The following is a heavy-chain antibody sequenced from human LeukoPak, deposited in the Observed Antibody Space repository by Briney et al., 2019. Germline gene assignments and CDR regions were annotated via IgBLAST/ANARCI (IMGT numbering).Heavy chain of an antibody. CDR3: ARGRAVRGVFAY. V-gene: IGHV4-34*01. J-gene: IGHJ4*02. Sequence: PSETLSLTCAVYGGSSSGYYWSWIRQPPGKGLEWIGEINHSGSTNYNPSLKSRVTISVDTSKNQFSLKLSSVTAADTAVYYCARGRAVRGVFAYWGQGTLVTVSS. D-gene: IGHD3-10*01. CDR2: INHSGST. CDR1: GGSSSGYY.